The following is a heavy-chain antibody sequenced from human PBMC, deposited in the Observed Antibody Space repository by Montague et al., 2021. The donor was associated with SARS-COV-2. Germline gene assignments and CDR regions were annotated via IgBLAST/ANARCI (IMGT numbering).Heavy chain of an antibody. Sequence: SLRLSCPASGLTFSDYYMSWIRQAPGKGLEWVSHISSSGSTINYADSVKGRFTISRDNAKNSLYLQMNSLRAEDTALYYCARDDLIVGNTKDYYYGMDVWGQGTTVTVSS. J-gene: IGHJ6*02. CDR3: ARDDLIVGNTKDYYYGMDV. V-gene: IGHV3-11*01. CDR2: ISSSGSTI. D-gene: IGHD1-26*01. CDR1: GLTFSDYY.